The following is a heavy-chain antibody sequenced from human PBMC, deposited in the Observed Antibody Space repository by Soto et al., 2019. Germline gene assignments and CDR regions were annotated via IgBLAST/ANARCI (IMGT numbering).Heavy chain of an antibody. V-gene: IGHV3-30-3*01. Sequence: QVHLVESGGGVVQAGRSLRLSCTASGLTLNSFARHWVRQAPGKGLEWVSVISEDGGNKYFAESVRGRFLISRDNSKNTVYLQMNSLRLEDTAAYFCARRLTRTVSALGYWGQGTLVSVSS. CDR2: ISEDGGNK. CDR3: ARRLTRTVSALGY. CDR1: GLTLNSFA. J-gene: IGHJ4*02. D-gene: IGHD6-19*01.